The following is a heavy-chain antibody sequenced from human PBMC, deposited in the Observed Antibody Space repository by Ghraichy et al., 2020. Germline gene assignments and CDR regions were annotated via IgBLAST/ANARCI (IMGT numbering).Heavy chain of an antibody. CDR3: ARVAKLLGYCSGDSCYSH. CDR1: GGSISSSSYY. J-gene: IGHJ4*02. CDR2: IYYSGNT. V-gene: IGHV4-39*01. Sequence: GSLRLSCTVYGGSISSSSYYWGWIRQPPGKGLEWIGSIYYSGNTYYNPSLKSRVTISVDTSKNQFSLKLSSVTAADTAVYYCARVAKLLGYCSGDSCYSHWGKGTLVTVSS. D-gene: IGHD2-15*01.